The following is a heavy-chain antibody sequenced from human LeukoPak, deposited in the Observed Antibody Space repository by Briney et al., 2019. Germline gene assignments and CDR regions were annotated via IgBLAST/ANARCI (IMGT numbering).Heavy chain of an antibody. V-gene: IGHV4-61*02. D-gene: IGHD5-18*01. CDR2: VYTSGST. J-gene: IGHJ5*02. CDR1: GGSISSGSYY. CDR3: ARTLHGYPFDP. Sequence: SETLSLTCTVSGGSISSGSYYWSWLRQPAGTGLEWIGRVYTSGSTNYNPSLKSRVTISVDTSKNQFSLKLSSVTAADTAVYYCARTLHGYPFDPWGQGTLVTVSS.